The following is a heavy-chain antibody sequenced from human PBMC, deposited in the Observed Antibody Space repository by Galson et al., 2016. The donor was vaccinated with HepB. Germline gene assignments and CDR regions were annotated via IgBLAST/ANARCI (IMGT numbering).Heavy chain of an antibody. V-gene: IGHV1-69*13. CDR3: ARSVTSIRLTDFYYTMDV. D-gene: IGHD3-16*01. CDR2: IVPLQNTP. Sequence: SVKVSCKATGVAFSSYVMTWVRQAPGQGLEWMGGIVPLQNTPTYAQQFQGRVTISADESTRTAYMERRSLRSEDTAVYYCARSVTSIRLTDFYYTMDVWGLGTPVIVSS. J-gene: IGHJ6*02. CDR1: GVAFSSYV.